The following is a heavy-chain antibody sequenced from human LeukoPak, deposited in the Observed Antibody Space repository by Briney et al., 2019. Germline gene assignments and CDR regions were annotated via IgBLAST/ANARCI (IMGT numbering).Heavy chain of an antibody. CDR3: ARVEQLVFDY. CDR2: IYHSGST. J-gene: IGHJ4*02. Sequence: PSETLSLTCTVSGYSISSGYYWGWIRQPPGKGLEWIGSIYHSGSTYYNPSLKSRVTISVDTSKNQFSLKLSSVTAADTAVYYCARVEQLVFDYWSQGTLVTVST. CDR1: GYSISSGYY. D-gene: IGHD6-6*01. V-gene: IGHV4-38-2*02.